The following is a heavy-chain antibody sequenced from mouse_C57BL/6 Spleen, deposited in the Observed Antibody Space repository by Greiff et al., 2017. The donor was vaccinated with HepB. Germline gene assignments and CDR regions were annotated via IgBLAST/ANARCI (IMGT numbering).Heavy chain of an antibody. D-gene: IGHD6-1*01. CDR2: IDPETGGT. CDR1: GYTFTDYE. Sequence: QVQLKQSGAELVRPGASVTLSCKASGYTFTDYEMHWVKQTPVHGLEWIGAIDPETGGTAYNQKFKGKAILNADKSSSTAYIERRSLTSEDSAVYYCTRELANVDYWGQGTTLTVSS. CDR3: TRELANVDY. V-gene: IGHV1-15*01. J-gene: IGHJ2*01.